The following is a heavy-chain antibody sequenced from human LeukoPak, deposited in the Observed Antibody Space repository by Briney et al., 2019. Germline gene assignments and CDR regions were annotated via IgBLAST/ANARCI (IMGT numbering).Heavy chain of an antibody. D-gene: IGHD1-26*01. Sequence: QPGTSLRLSRSASGFAFSIYAMHSVRQSPGKGLQWVAVISYDGSYKGYGHPVKGRFTLSRDNSKSTVFLEMSSLRAEDTAVYHCARARLQWEVRYPRFDSWGQGTLVTVSS. CDR3: ARARLQWEVRYPRFDS. CDR2: ISYDGSYK. V-gene: IGHV3-30*03. CDR1: GFAFSIYA. J-gene: IGHJ4*02.